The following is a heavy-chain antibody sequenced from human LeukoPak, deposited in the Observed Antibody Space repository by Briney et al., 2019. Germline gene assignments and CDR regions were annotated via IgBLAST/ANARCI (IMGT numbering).Heavy chain of an antibody. Sequence: PSETLSLTCTVSGGSISSYYWSWIRQPPGKGLEWIGYIYYSGSTNYNPSLKSRVTISVDTSKNQFSLKLSSVTAADTAVYYCARSESTAAGTDYWGQGTLVTVSS. D-gene: IGHD6-13*01. CDR2: IYYSGST. V-gene: IGHV4-59*01. J-gene: IGHJ4*02. CDR3: ARSESTAAGTDY. CDR1: GGSISSYY.